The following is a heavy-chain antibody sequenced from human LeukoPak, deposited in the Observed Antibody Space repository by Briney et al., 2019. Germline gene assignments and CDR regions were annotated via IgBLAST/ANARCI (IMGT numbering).Heavy chain of an antibody. CDR1: GYSISSGYY. CDR3: ARGTPANYYDSSGYLDFDY. J-gene: IGHJ4*02. CDR2: IYHSGST. D-gene: IGHD3-22*01. V-gene: IGHV4-38-2*02. Sequence: SETLSLTCTVSGYSISSGYYWGWIRQPPGKGLEWIGSIYHSGSTYYNPSLKSRVTISVDTSKNQFSLKLSSVTAADTAVYYCARGTPANYYDSSGYLDFDYWGQGTLVTVSS.